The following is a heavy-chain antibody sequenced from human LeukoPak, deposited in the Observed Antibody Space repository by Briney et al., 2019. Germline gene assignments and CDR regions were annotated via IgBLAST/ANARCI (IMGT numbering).Heavy chain of an antibody. CDR2: INSDGGTT. J-gene: IGHJ3*02. D-gene: IGHD5-18*01. CDR3: AREHTAMVTLDASDI. Sequence: PGGSLRLSCAASGFTFGTYWMHWVRQAPGKGLVWVSGINSDGGTTTYADSVKGRFTISRDNAKNSLYLQMNSLRAEDTAVYYCAREHTAMVTLDASDIWGQGTMVTVSS. V-gene: IGHV3-74*01. CDR1: GFTFGTYW.